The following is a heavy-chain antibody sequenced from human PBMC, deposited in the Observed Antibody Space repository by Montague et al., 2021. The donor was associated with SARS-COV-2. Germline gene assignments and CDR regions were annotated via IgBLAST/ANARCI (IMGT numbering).Heavy chain of an antibody. D-gene: IGHD3-22*01. V-gene: IGHV4-34*01. Sequence: SETLSLTCAVYGGSFSGYYWSWIRQPPGKGLEWIGSIYYSGSTYXNPSRKSRVTISVDTSKNQFSLKLSSVTAADTAVYYCAAEVADSSGYYYVPYYYYGMDVGGQGTTVTVSS. J-gene: IGHJ6*02. CDR2: IYYSGST. CDR3: AAEVADSSGYYYVPYYYYGMDV. CDR1: GGSFSGYY.